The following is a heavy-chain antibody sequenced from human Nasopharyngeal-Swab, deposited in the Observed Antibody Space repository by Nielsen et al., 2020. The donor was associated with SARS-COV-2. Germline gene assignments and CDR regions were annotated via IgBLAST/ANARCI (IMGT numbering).Heavy chain of an antibody. CDR3: TTDPDLRYCSGGSCYSGYYYYMDV. Sequence: GESLKISCAASGFTFSNAWMSWVRQAPGKGLEWVGRIKSKTDGGTTDYAAPEKGRFTISRDDSKNTLYLQMNSLKTEDTAVYYCTTDPDLRYCSGGSCYSGYYYYMDVWGKGTTVTVSS. J-gene: IGHJ6*03. CDR1: GFTFSNAW. CDR2: IKSKTDGGTT. V-gene: IGHV3-15*01. D-gene: IGHD2-15*01.